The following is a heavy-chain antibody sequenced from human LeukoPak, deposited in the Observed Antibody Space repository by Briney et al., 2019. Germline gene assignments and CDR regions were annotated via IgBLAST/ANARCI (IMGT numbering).Heavy chain of an antibody. CDR3: ARDKGLIRYYFDY. J-gene: IGHJ4*02. CDR1: GGSISSSSYY. Sequence: PSETLSLTCTVSGGSISSSSYYWGWIRQPPGKGLEWIGSIYYSGSTNYNPSLKSRVTISVDTSKNQFSLKLSSVTAADTAVYYCARDKGLIRYYFDYWGQGTLVTVSS. D-gene: IGHD3-10*01. V-gene: IGHV4-39*07. CDR2: IYYSGST.